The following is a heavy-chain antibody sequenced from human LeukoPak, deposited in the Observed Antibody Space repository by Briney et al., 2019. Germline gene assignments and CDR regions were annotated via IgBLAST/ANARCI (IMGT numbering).Heavy chain of an antibody. J-gene: IGHJ6*03. CDR1: GGSISSGSYY. V-gene: IGHV4-61*02. CDR2: IYTSGST. D-gene: IGHD1-26*01. CDR3: AREPYSGSYSHYYYYYMDV. Sequence: SETLSLTCTVSGGSISSGSYYWSWIRQPAGKGLEWIGRIYTSGSTNYNPSLKSRVTISVDTSKNQFSLKLSSVTAADTAVYYCAREPYSGSYSHYYYYYMDVWGKGTTVTISS.